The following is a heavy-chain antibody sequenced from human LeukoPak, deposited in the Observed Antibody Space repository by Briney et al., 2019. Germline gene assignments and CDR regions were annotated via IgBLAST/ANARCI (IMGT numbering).Heavy chain of an antibody. CDR3: ARDKIVGATHFDY. Sequence: GGSLRLSCAASGFTFSNYWMSWVRQTPGKGLEWVANIKQDGSEKYYVDSVKGRFTISRDNAKNSLYLQMNGLGAEDTAVYYCARDKIVGATHFDYWGQGTLVTVSS. D-gene: IGHD1-26*01. CDR1: GFTFSNYW. CDR2: IKQDGSEK. J-gene: IGHJ4*02. V-gene: IGHV3-7*01.